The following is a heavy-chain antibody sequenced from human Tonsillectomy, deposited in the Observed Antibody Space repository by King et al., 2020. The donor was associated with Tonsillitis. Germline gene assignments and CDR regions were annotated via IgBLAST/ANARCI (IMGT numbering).Heavy chain of an antibody. D-gene: IGHD3-22*01. J-gene: IGHJ4*02. CDR2: IYYSGST. V-gene: IGHV4-59*01. CDR3: AREGEGGGYYGDLDY. CDR1: GGSISSYY. Sequence: VQLQESGPGLVKPSETLSLTCTVSGGSISSYYWSWIRQPPGKGLEWIGYIYYSGSTNYNPSLKSRVTISVDTSKNQFSLKLSSVTAADTAVYYCAREGEGGGYYGDLDYWGQGTLVTVS.